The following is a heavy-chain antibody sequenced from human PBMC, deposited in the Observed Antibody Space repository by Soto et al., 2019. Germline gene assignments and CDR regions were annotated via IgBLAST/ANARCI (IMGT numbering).Heavy chain of an antibody. D-gene: IGHD6-13*01. Sequence: GASVKVSCKASGGTFSSYAISWVRQAPGQGLEWTGGIIPIFGTANYAQKFQGRVTITADESTSTAYMELSSLRSEDTAVYYCARGDPHIRPRGIAAAGTYYYYGMDVWGQGTTVTVSS. CDR2: IIPIFGTA. V-gene: IGHV1-69*13. CDR3: ARGDPHIRPRGIAAAGTYYYYGMDV. CDR1: GGTFSSYA. J-gene: IGHJ6*02.